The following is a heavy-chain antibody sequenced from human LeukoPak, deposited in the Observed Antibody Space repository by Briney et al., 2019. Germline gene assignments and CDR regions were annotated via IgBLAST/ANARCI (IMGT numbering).Heavy chain of an antibody. V-gene: IGHV4-4*07. J-gene: IGHJ5*02. CDR3: ARDSMAIGIVGATTPSGNWFDP. CDR1: GGSISSYY. CDR2: IYTSGST. Sequence: SETLSLTCTVSGGSISSYYWSWIRQPAGKGLEWIGRIYTSGSTNYNPFLKSRVTMSVDTSKNQFSLKLSSVTAADTAVYYCARDSMAIGIVGATTPSGNWFDPWGQGTLVTVSS. D-gene: IGHD1-26*01.